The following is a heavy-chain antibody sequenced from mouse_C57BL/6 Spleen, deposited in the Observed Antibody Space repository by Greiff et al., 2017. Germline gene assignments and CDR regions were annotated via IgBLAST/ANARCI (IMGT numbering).Heavy chain of an antibody. D-gene: IGHD1-1*01. Sequence: VKLQESGPELVKPGASVKISCKASGYAFSSSWMNWVKQRPGKGLEWIGRIYPGDGDTNYNGKFKGKATLTADKSSSTAYMQLSSLTSEDSAVYFCARKRYYYGSSYDAMDYWGQGTSVTVSS. CDR3: ARKRYYYGSSYDAMDY. CDR1: GYAFSSSW. J-gene: IGHJ4*01. V-gene: IGHV1-82*01. CDR2: IYPGDGDT.